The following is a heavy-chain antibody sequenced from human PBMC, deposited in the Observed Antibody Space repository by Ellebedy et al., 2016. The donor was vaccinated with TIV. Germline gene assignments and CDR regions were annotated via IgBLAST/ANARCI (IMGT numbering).Heavy chain of an antibody. Sequence: PGGSLRLSCAASEIIFSNHAMYWVRQAPGKGLEWLSAIVGSDGVTTYADSVKGRFIISQDEARSTLFLQMDSLRAEDTAVYYCAQLAVRDSYHGMDVWGQGTKVTVSS. CDR2: IVGSDGVT. V-gene: IGHV3-23*01. J-gene: IGHJ6*02. D-gene: IGHD2-21*01. CDR1: EIIFSNHA. CDR3: AQLAVRDSYHGMDV.